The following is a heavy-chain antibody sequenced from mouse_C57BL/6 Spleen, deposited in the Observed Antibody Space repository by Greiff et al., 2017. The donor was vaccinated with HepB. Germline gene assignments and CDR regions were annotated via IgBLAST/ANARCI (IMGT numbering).Heavy chain of an antibody. Sequence: VQLQQSGAELVRPGASVKLSCTASGFNIKDDYMHWVKQRPEQGLEWIGWIDPENGDTEYASKFQGKATITADTSSNTAYLQLSSLTSEDTAVYYCTAIYDGYPFDYWGQGTTLTVSS. D-gene: IGHD2-3*01. CDR1: GFNIKDDY. CDR3: TAIYDGYPFDY. CDR2: IDPENGDT. J-gene: IGHJ2*01. V-gene: IGHV14-4*01.